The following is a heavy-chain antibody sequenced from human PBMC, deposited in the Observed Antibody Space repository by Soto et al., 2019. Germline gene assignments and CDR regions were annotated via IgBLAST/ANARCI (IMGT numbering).Heavy chain of an antibody. CDR2: FDPEDGET. V-gene: IGHV1-24*01. J-gene: IGHJ4*02. Sequence: GASVKVSCKVSGYTLTELSMHWVRQAPGKGLEWMGGFDPEDGETIYAQKFQGRVTMTEDTSTDTAYMELSSLRSEDTAVYYCATRLGYCSGGSCYGLDYRGQRTPVTVSS. CDR1: GYTLTELS. D-gene: IGHD2-15*01. CDR3: ATRLGYCSGGSCYGLDY.